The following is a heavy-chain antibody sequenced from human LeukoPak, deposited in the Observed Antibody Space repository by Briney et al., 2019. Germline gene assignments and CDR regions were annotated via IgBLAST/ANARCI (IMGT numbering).Heavy chain of an antibody. V-gene: IGHV3-23*01. J-gene: IGHJ4*02. CDR1: GFTFTDYA. CDR2: ISHSGGGT. CDR3: ARDVGPIHFDY. D-gene: IGHD1-26*01. Sequence: PGGSLRLSCAASGFTFTDYAMSWVRQAPEKGLEWVSTISHSGGGTYYAESVKGRFTISRDNSKNTLYLQMNSLRAEDTAVYYCARDVGPIHFDYWGQGTLVTVSS.